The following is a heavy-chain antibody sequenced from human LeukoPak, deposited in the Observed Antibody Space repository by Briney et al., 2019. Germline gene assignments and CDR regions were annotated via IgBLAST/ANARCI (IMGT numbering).Heavy chain of an antibody. J-gene: IGHJ5*02. CDR3: ARVYYAGWFDP. Sequence: GASVKVSCKASGYTFTSYAMHWVRQAPGQRLEWMGWINAGNGNTKYLQKFQGRVTITRDTSASTAYMELSSLRSEDTAVYYCARVYYAGWFDPWGQGTLVTVSS. V-gene: IGHV1-3*01. D-gene: IGHD2-8*01. CDR1: GYTFTSYA. CDR2: INAGNGNT.